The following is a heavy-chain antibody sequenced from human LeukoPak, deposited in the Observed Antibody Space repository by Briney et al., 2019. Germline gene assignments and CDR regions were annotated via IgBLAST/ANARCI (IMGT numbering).Heavy chain of an antibody. D-gene: IGHD1-26*01. V-gene: IGHV1-2*02. CDR2: INPNSGGT. Sequence: AASVKVSCKSSGYTFTGYYMHWVRPAPGQGLEWMGWINPNSGGTNYAQKFQGRVTMTRDTSISTAYMELSRLRSGDTAVYYCARSGDPRPRCDYWGQGTLVTVSS. CDR3: ARSGDPRPRCDY. CDR1: GYTFTGYY. J-gene: IGHJ4*02.